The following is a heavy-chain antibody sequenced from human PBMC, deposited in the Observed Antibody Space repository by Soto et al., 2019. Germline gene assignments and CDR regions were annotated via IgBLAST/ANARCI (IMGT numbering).Heavy chain of an antibody. CDR2: TSSSGTTI. D-gene: IGHD5-12*01. CDR1: GFTFSIYE. V-gene: IGHV3-48*03. J-gene: IGHJ4*02. CDR3: ARATGYTLDY. Sequence: PGGSLRLSCAASGFTFSIYEMNWVHQAPGKGLEWVSYTSSSGTTIFYADSVKGRFAISRDNAKNSLYLQMNSLRGEDTAFYYCARATGYTLDYWGQGTLVTVSS.